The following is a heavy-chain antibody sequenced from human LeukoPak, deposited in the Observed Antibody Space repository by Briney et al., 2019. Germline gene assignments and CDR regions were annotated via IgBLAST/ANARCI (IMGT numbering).Heavy chain of an antibody. CDR3: LRDLNWSLDQ. D-gene: IGHD1-20*01. CDR1: GFTFSNYM. V-gene: IGHV3-74*01. Sequence: GGSLRLSCAASGFTFSNYMMHWVRHAPGKGLVWVSRIKSDGITITYADSVKGRFTISRDNAKNTLYLQMNSLRAEDTAVYYCLRDLNWSLDQWGQGTLVTVSS. CDR2: IKSDGITI. J-gene: IGHJ4*02.